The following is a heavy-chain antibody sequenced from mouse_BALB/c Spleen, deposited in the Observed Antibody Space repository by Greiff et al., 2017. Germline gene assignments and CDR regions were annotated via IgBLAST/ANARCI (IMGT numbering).Heavy chain of an antibody. CDR1: GFNIKDYY. V-gene: IGHV14-4*02. CDR3: NAWTRPVYAMDY. J-gene: IGHJ4*01. CDR2: IDPENGDT. Sequence: VQLQQSGAELVRSGASVKLSCTASGFNIKDYYMHWVKQRPEQGLGWIGWIDPENGDTEYAPKFQGKATMTADTSSNTAYLQLSSLTSEDTAVYYCNAWTRPVYAMDYWGQGTSVTVSS.